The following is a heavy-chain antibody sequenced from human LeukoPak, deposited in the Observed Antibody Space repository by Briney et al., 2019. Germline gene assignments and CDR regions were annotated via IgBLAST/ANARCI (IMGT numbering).Heavy chain of an antibody. CDR2: IIPIFGTA. J-gene: IGHJ6*02. Sequence: GASVKVSCKASGGTFSSYAISWVRQAPGQGLEWMGGIIPIFGTANYAQKFQGRVTITADESTSTAYMELSSLRSEDTAVYYCARGVYGGNSYYYYYGMDVWGQGTTVTVSS. D-gene: IGHD4-23*01. V-gene: IGHV1-69*13. CDR1: GGTFSSYA. CDR3: ARGVYGGNSYYYYYGMDV.